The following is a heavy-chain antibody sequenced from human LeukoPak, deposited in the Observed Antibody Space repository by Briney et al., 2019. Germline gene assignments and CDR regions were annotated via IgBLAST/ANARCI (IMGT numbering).Heavy chain of an antibody. CDR1: GYTFTSYG. D-gene: IGHD6-13*01. Sequence: ASVKVSCKASGYTFTSYGISWVRQAPGQGLEWMGWISAYNGNTNYAQKLQGRVTMTTDTSTSTAYMELRSLRPDDTAVYYCARGISIAAAGTVWFDPWGQGTLVTVSS. CDR2: ISAYNGNT. V-gene: IGHV1-18*01. CDR3: ARGISIAAAGTVWFDP. J-gene: IGHJ5*02.